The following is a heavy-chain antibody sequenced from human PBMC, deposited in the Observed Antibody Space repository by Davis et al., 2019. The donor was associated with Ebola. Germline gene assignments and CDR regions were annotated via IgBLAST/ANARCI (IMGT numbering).Heavy chain of an antibody. CDR3: TTPGGQDSGYDVFDI. D-gene: IGHD5-12*01. V-gene: IGHV1-46*03. Sequence: ASVKVSCKASGYIFNSYYMHWVRQAPGQGLEWMGIINPSGGSRSYAQKFQGRVTVTRDTSTTTVYMDLSSLRSEDTALYYCTTPGGQDSGYDVFDIWGQGTMVTVSS. CDR2: INPSGGSR. J-gene: IGHJ3*02. CDR1: GYIFNSYY.